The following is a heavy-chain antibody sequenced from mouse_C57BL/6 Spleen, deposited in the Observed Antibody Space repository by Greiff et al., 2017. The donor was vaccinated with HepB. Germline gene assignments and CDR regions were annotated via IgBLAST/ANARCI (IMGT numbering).Heavy chain of an antibody. CDR2: IDPEDGET. CDR3: ARGSYDYDNDLYYAMDY. J-gene: IGHJ4*01. Sequence: VHVKQSGAELVKPGASVKLSCTASGFNIKDYYMHWVKQRTEQGLEWIGRIDPEDGETKYAPKFQGKATITADTSSNTAYLQLSSLTSEDTAVYYCARGSYDYDNDLYYAMDYWGQGTSVTVSS. CDR1: GFNIKDYY. D-gene: IGHD2-4*01. V-gene: IGHV14-2*01.